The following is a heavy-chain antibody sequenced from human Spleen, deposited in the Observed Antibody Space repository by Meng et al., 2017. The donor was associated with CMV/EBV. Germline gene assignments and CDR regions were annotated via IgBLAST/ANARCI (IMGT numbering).Heavy chain of an antibody. D-gene: IGHD3-22*01. CDR3: AKDPTGPYDSSDFDY. V-gene: IGHV3-23*01. J-gene: IGHJ4*02. Sequence: EVQLLESGGGLVQPGGSLRLSCAASGFTFSSDAMSWVRQAPGKGMEWVSAISGSGGSTYYADSVKGRLTISRDNSKNTLYLQMNSLRAEDTAVYYCAKDPTGPYDSSDFDYWGKVTLVTVS. CDR2: ISGSGGST. CDR1: GFTFSSDA.